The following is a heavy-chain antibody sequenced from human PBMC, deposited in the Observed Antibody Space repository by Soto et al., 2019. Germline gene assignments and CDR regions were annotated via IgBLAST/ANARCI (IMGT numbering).Heavy chain of an antibody. V-gene: IGHV3-30*18. CDR1: EFTFKSYG. J-gene: IGHJ4*02. Sequence: PGGSLRLSCAASEFTFKSYGMHWVRQAPGKGLAWVALISFDGKRKHYADSVRGRFTISRDNSKNTLYLQMNSLRTDDTAIYYCAKDSYRGDVVLTPAPYGNDYWGRGTLVTVSS. CDR3: AKDSYRGDVVLTPAPYGNDY. CDR2: ISFDGKRK. D-gene: IGHD2-2*01.